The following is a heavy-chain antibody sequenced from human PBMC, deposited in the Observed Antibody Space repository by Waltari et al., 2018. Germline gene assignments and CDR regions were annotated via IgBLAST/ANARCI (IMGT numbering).Heavy chain of an antibody. CDR3: AKEHTVTGARPFDY. Sequence: EVHLLESGGVLTRPGGSLRLPCAASGFSFSAFPMGWVRQAPGKGLEWVSSISGGGGNTYYAASVEGRFIISRDNSKNTVSLEMTSLRAEDTAIYYCAKEHTVTGARPFDYWGRGTLVTVSS. J-gene: IGHJ4*02. CDR2: ISGGGGNT. CDR1: GFSFSAFP. D-gene: IGHD1-20*01. V-gene: IGHV3-23*01.